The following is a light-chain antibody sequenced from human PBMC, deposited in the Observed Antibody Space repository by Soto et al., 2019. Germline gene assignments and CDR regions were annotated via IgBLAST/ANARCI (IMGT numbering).Light chain of an antibody. V-gene: IGKV1-5*03. J-gene: IGKJ1*01. CDR2: KAS. CDR1: QSISSW. Sequence: DIQMTHSPSALSAFILNIVTITCRASQSISSWLAWYQQKPGKAPKLLIYKASSLESGVPSRFSGSGSGTEFTLTISSLQPDDFATYYCQQYNSYSGTFGQGTKVDIK. CDR3: QQYNSYSGT.